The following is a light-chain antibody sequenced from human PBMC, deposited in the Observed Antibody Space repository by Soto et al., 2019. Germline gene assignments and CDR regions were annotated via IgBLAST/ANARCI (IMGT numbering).Light chain of an antibody. CDR1: SSNIGTGSD. V-gene: IGLV1-40*01. CDR3: QSYDSSLSASV. CDR2: GHS. Sequence: QSVLTQPPSVSGAPGQRVTISCTGSSSNIGTGSDVHWYQQLPGTAPKLLVYGHSNRPSGVPDRFSASKSGTSASLAITGLQAEDEADYYCQSYDSSLSASVFGGGTKLTVL. J-gene: IGLJ2*01.